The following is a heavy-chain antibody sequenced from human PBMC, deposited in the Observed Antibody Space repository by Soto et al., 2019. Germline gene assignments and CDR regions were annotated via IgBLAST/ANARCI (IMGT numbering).Heavy chain of an antibody. CDR2: ISSSSSYI. CDR1: GFTFSSYS. Sequence: GGSLRLSCAASGFTFSSYSMNWVRQAPGKGLEWVSSISSSSSYIYYADSVKGRFTISRDNAKNSLYLQMNSLRAEDTAVYYCAREKGIAARPGWFDPWGQGTLVTVSS. V-gene: IGHV3-21*01. D-gene: IGHD6-6*01. J-gene: IGHJ5*02. CDR3: AREKGIAARPGWFDP.